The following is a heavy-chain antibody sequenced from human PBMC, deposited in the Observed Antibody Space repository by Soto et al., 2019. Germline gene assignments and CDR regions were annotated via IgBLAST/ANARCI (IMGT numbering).Heavy chain of an antibody. CDR2: FDPEDGET. D-gene: IGHD3-10*01. V-gene: IGHV1-24*01. Sequence: ASVKVSCKVSGYTLTELSMHWVRQAPGKGLEWMGGFDPEDGETIYAQKFQGRVTMTEDASTDTAYMELSSLRSEDTAVYYCATPSGRYHDAFDIWGQGTMVTVSS. CDR1: GYTLTELS. J-gene: IGHJ3*02. CDR3: ATPSGRYHDAFDI.